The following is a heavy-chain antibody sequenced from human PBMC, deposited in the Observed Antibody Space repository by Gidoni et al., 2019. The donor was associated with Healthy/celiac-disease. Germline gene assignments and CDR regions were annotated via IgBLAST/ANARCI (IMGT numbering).Heavy chain of an antibody. V-gene: IGHV1-18*01. CDR1: GYTFTSYG. CDR3: ARDDYGGNWGEKGYYFDY. D-gene: IGHD4-17*01. J-gene: IGHJ4*02. Sequence: QVQLVQSGAEVKKPGASVKVSCKASGYTFTSYGISWVRQAPGQGLEWMGWISAYNGNTNYAQKLQGRVTMTTDTSTSTAYMELRSLRSDDTAVYYCARDDYGGNWGEKGYYFDYWGQGTLVTVSS. CDR2: ISAYNGNT.